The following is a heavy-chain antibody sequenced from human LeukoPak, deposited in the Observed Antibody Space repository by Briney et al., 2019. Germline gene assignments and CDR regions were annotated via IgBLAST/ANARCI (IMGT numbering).Heavy chain of an antibody. CDR3: ATNLDTAMVTASLFDY. CDR1: GYTFTSYY. CDR2: INPSGGST. D-gene: IGHD5-18*01. V-gene: IGHV1-46*03. J-gene: IGHJ4*02. Sequence: ASVKVSCKASGYTFTSYYMHWVRQAPGQGLEWMGIINPSGGSTSYAQKFQGRVTMTRDTSTSTVYMELSSLRSEDTAVYYCATNLDTAMVTASLFDYWGQGTLVTASS.